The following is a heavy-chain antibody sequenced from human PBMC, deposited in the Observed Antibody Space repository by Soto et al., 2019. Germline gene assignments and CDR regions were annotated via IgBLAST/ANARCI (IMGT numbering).Heavy chain of an antibody. V-gene: IGHV3-53*01. CDR3: VKRAQLGVFDY. D-gene: IGHD6-6*01. CDR2: IYSGGST. CDR1: GFTVSSNY. J-gene: IGHJ4*02. Sequence: GGSLRLSCAASGFTVSSNYMSWVRQAPGKGLEWVSVIYSGGSTYYADSVKGRFTISRDNSKNTLYLQMNSLRAEDTAVYYCVKRAQLGVFDYWGQGTLVTVSS.